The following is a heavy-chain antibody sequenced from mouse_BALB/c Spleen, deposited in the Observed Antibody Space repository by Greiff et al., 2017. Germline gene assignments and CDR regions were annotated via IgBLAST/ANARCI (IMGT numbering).Heavy chain of an antibody. CDR1: GYSFTGYN. V-gene: IGHV1-39*01. J-gene: IGHJ3*01. CDR2: IDPYYGGT. D-gene: IGHD2-1*01. Sequence: EVKLVESGPELEKPGASVKISCKASGYSFTGYNMNWVKQSNGKSLEWIGNIDPYYGGTSYNQKFKGKATLTVDKSSSTAYMQLKSLTSEDSAVYYCAREGPYGNPFAYWGQGTLVTVSA. CDR3: AREGPYGNPFAY.